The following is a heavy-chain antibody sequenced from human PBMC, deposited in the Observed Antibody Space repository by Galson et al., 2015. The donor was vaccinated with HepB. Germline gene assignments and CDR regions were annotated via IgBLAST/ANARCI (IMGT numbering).Heavy chain of an antibody. V-gene: IGHV3-23*01. Sequence: SLRLSCAASGFTFSSYAMTWVRQGPGKGLEWVSAISGSADLTYYADSVKGRFTISRDNSKNTLYLQMNSLRGEDTAVYYCAKDAADWMSGDGYFDLWGRGTLVTVSS. D-gene: IGHD3-10*02. CDR1: GFTFSSYA. J-gene: IGHJ2*01. CDR3: AKDAADWMSGDGYFDL. CDR2: ISGSADLT.